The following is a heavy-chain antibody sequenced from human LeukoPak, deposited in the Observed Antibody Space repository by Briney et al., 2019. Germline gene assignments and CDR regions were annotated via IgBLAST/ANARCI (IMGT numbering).Heavy chain of an antibody. CDR2: INHSGST. D-gene: IGHD3-10*01. CDR1: GGSFSGYY. J-gene: IGHJ5*02. CDR3: ARRYGLTSNYYGSGSYYHWFDP. V-gene: IGHV4-34*01. Sequence: SETLSLTCAVYGGSFSGYYWSWIRQPPGKGLEWIGEINHSGSTNYNPSLKSRVTISVDTSKNQFSLKLSSVTAADTAVYYCARRYGLTSNYYGSGSYYHWFDPWGQGTLVTVSS.